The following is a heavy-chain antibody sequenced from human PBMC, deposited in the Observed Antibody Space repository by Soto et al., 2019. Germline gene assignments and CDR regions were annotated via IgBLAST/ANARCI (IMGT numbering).Heavy chain of an antibody. CDR2: INPNSGGT. CDR3: ARASGSYHMSYYYYGMDV. Sequence: ASVKVSCKASGYTFTGYYMHWVRQAPGQGLEWMGWINPNSGGTNYAQKFQVWVTMTRDTSISTAYMELSRLRSDDTAVYYCARASGSYHMSYYYYGMDVWGQGTTVTVSS. D-gene: IGHD1-26*01. CDR1: GYTFTGYY. J-gene: IGHJ6*02. V-gene: IGHV1-2*04.